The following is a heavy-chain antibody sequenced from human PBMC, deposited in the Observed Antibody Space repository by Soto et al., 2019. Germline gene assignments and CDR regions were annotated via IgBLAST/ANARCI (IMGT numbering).Heavy chain of an antibody. CDR1: GFTFSSYA. V-gene: IGHV3-23*01. Sequence: PGGSLRLSCAASGFTFSSYAMSWVHQAPGKGLEWVSAISGSGGSTYYADSVKGRFTISRDNSKNTLYLQMNSLRAEDTAVYYCAVQYYYGSGSYYTPYFDYWGQGTLVTVSS. J-gene: IGHJ4*02. D-gene: IGHD3-10*01. CDR3: AVQYYYGSGSYYTPYFDY. CDR2: ISGSGGST.